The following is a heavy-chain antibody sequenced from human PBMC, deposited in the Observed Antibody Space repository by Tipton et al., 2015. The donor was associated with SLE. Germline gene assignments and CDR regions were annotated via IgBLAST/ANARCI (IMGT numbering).Heavy chain of an antibody. J-gene: IGHJ3*02. Sequence: QLVQSGAEVKKPGESLKISCKGSGYSFTTYWIAWVRQMPGKGLEWMGIIYPGDSDTRYSPSFQGQVTISADKSISTAYLQWSSLKASDTAMYYCARHSPYYDSSGYYWHDAFDIWGQGTMVTVSS. D-gene: IGHD3-22*01. V-gene: IGHV5-51*01. CDR1: GYSFTTYW. CDR2: IYPGDSDT. CDR3: ARHSPYYDSSGYYWHDAFDI.